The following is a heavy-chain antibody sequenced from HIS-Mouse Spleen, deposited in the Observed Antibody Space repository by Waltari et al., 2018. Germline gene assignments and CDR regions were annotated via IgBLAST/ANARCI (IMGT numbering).Heavy chain of an antibody. V-gene: IGHV4-39*07. Sequence: QLQLQESGPGLVKPSETLSLTCTVSGGSISSSSYYWGWIRQPPGKGLEGIGSIYYSGSTYYSPYLKSRVTISVDTSKNQFSLKLSSVTAADTAVYYCAREIPYSSSWYDWYFDLWGRGTLVTVSS. D-gene: IGHD6-13*01. J-gene: IGHJ2*01. CDR1: GGSISSSSYY. CDR2: IYYSGST. CDR3: AREIPYSSSWYDWYFDL.